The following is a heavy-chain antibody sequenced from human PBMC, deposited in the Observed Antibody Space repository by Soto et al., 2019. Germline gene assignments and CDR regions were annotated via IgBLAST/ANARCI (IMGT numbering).Heavy chain of an antibody. D-gene: IGHD2-15*01. V-gene: IGHV1-3*01. Sequence: ASVKVSCKASGYTFTSYAMHWVRQAPGQRLEWMGWINAGNGNTKYSQKFQGRVTITRDTSASTAYMELSSLRSEDTAVYYCARDLLLLLTLGDTPDAFDIWGQGTMVTVSS. CDR3: ARDLLLLLTLGDTPDAFDI. CDR1: GYTFTSYA. J-gene: IGHJ3*02. CDR2: INAGNGNT.